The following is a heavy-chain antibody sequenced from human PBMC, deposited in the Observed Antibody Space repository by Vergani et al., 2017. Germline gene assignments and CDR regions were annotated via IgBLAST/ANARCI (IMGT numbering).Heavy chain of an antibody. V-gene: IGHV7-4-1*02. J-gene: IGHJ4*02. D-gene: IGHD3-9*01. CDR2: INTNTGNP. CDR1: GYTFTEYA. Sequence: QVQLVQSGSALKKPGASVKVSCEASGYTFTEYAMTWVRQAPGQGLEWMGWINTNTGNPTHAQGFTGRFVFSLDTSVSTAYLQINSLKAQDTAVYYCARDYLSDPDWLFDYCVQGTLVTVSS. CDR3: ARDYLSDPDWLFDY.